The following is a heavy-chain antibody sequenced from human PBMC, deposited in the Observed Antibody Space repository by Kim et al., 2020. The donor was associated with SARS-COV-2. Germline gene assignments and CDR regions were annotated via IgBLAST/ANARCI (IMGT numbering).Heavy chain of an antibody. V-gene: IGHV3-43*01. J-gene: IGHJ6*02. CDR2: ISWDGGST. D-gene: IGHD6-19*01. CDR3: AKDIKGDSSGPVGYWSGYYGMDV. CDR1: GFTFDDYT. Sequence: GGSLRLSCAASGFTFDDYTMHWVRQAPGKGLEWVSLISWDGGSTYYADSVKGRFTISRDNSKNSLYLQMNSLRTEDTALYYCAKDIKGDSSGPVGYWSGYYGMDVWGQGTTVTVSS.